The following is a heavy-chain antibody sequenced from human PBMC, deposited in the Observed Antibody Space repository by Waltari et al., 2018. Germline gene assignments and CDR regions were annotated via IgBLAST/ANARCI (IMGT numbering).Heavy chain of an antibody. CDR1: GGTFSSYA. V-gene: IGHV1-69*05. Sequence: QVQLVQSGAEVKKPGSSVKVSCKASGGTFSSYAISWVRQAPGQGLEWMGGIIPIFGTANYAQKVQGRVTITTDESTSTAYMELSSLRSEDTAVYYCARDQGPGKAAPPGNWFDPWGQGTLVTVSS. D-gene: IGHD6-13*01. J-gene: IGHJ5*02. CDR2: IIPIFGTA. CDR3: ARDQGPGKAAPPGNWFDP.